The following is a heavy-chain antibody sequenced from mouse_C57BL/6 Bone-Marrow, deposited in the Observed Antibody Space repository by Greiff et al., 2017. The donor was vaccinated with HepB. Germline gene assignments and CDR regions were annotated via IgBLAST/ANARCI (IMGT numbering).Heavy chain of an antibody. CDR2: IYPGSGST. J-gene: IGHJ2*01. CDR1: GYTFTSYW. Sequence: QVQLQQSGAELVKPGASVKMSCKASGYTFTSYWITWVKQRPGQGLEWIGDIYPGSGSTNYNEKFKSKATLTVDTSSSTAYMQLSSLTSEDSAVYYCARWVYDYDGFDYWGQGTTLTVSS. D-gene: IGHD2-4*01. V-gene: IGHV1-55*01. CDR3: ARWVYDYDGFDY.